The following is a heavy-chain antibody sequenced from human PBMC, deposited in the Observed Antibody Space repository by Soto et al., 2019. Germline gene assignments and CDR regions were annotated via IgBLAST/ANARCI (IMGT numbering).Heavy chain of an antibody. CDR3: ARGRGITMVRGVIITEYGMDV. J-gene: IGHJ6*02. CDR1: GGSISSSNW. CDR2: IYYSGSA. D-gene: IGHD3-10*01. V-gene: IGHV4-4*02. Sequence: SETLSLTCAVSGGSISSSNWWSWVRQPPGKGLELIGEIYYSGSANYNPSLKSRVTISVDTSNNQFSLKLRSVTAADTAVYYCARGRGITMVRGVIITEYGMDVWGQGTTVTVSS.